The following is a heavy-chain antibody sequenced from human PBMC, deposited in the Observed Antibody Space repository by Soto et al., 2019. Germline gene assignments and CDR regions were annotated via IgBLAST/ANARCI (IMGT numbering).Heavy chain of an antibody. CDR2: INPNSGGT. Sequence: ASVKVSCKASGYTFTGYYMHWVRQAPGQGLEWMGWINPNSGGTNYAQKFQGRVTMTRDTSISTAYLELSRLRSDDTAVYYCARVGPRYCSGGSCYSHNWFDPWGQGTLVTVSS. CDR1: GYTFTGYY. D-gene: IGHD2-15*01. CDR3: ARVGPRYCSGGSCYSHNWFDP. J-gene: IGHJ5*02. V-gene: IGHV1-2*02.